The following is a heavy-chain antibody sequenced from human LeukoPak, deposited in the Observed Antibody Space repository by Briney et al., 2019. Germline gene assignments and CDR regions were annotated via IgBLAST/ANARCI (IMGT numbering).Heavy chain of an antibody. V-gene: IGHV3-23*01. D-gene: IGHD5-12*01. CDR2: ISISGGST. CDR1: GFTFSSYA. CDR3: AKESGYDFG. J-gene: IGHJ4*02. Sequence: GGSLRLSCAASGFTFSSYAMSWVRQAPGKGLEWVSSISISGGSTYYADSVKGRFIISRDNSKNTLFLQINSLTTEDTAVYYCAKESGYDFGGGQGTLVTVSS.